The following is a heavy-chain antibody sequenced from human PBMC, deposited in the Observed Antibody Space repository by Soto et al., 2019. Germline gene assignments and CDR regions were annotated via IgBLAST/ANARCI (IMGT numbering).Heavy chain of an antibody. D-gene: IGHD1-1*01. V-gene: IGHV3-23*01. CDR1: GFTYESYA. Sequence: EVQLLESGGGLVQPGGSLRLSCAASGFTYESYAMSWVRQAPGKGLEWVSALYDVDGSFYADSVKGRFTTSSDSSKTTVYLQMNGLRPDDTAVYYCASWHEREHAYDVWGQGTTVTVSS. J-gene: IGHJ3*01. CDR2: LYDVDGS. CDR3: ASWHEREHAYDV.